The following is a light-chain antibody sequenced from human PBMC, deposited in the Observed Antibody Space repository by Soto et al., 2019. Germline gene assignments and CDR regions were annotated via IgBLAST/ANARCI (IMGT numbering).Light chain of an antibody. Sequence: AIQMTQSPSSLSASVGDRVTITCRASQGIRNDLGWYQQKPGKAPKLLIYAASSLQSGVPSRFSGSGSGKDFTLTISSLQPEDFATYYCLQDYNYPSFGGGTKVEIK. J-gene: IGKJ4*01. CDR3: LQDYNYPS. V-gene: IGKV1-6*01. CDR1: QGIRND. CDR2: AAS.